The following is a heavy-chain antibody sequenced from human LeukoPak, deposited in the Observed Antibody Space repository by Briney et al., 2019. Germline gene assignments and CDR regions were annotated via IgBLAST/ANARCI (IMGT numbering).Heavy chain of an antibody. CDR3: AKDRSSGCYPSLYFFDAFDI. J-gene: IGHJ3*02. Sequence: SLRLSCAPSGVTFDDYAMDWVRQAPGEGVEWVSGISWISGSIGYARSVKGRFTIYRANAKNSLYLQRNRRTAEDMAFNSCAKDRSSGCYPSLYFFDAFDIWGQGTMVTVSS. CDR1: GVTFDDYA. CDR2: ISWISGSI. D-gene: IGHD6-19*01. V-gene: IGHV3-9*03.